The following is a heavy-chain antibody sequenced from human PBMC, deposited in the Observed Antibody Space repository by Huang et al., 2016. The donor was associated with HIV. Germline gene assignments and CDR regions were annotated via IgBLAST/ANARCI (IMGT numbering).Heavy chain of an antibody. V-gene: IGHV3-30-3*01. J-gene: IGHJ4*02. CDR2: ISYDGSNK. Sequence: VQLVESGGGVVQPGRSLRLSCAASGFTFSSYAMHWVRQAPGKGLGWVAVISYDGSNKYYADSVKGRFTISRDNSKNTLYLQMNSLRAEDTAVYYCARGSRSNGVSSFDYWGQGTLVTVSS. D-gene: IGHD2-8*01. CDR3: ARGSRSNGVSSFDY. CDR1: GFTFSSYA.